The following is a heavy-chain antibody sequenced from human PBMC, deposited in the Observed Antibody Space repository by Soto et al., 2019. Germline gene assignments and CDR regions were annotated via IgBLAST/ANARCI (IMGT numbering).Heavy chain of an antibody. CDR3: VSPSINSQYSGGYSDA. J-gene: IGHJ4*02. Sequence: SETLSLSCAVSGGFISSSSYWGWVRQPPGKGLEWIASISYSGSTYYNPSLKSRVTISVETSKNQFSLRLSSTTAADTAVFYCVSPSINSQYSGGYSDAGGQATLVT. D-gene: IGHD3-3*02. CDR2: ISYSGST. CDR1: GGFISSSSY. V-gene: IGHV4-39*01.